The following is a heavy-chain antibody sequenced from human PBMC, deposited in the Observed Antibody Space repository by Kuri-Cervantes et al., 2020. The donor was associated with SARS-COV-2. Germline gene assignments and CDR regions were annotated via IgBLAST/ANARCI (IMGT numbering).Heavy chain of an antibody. D-gene: IGHD3-3*01. CDR1: GYSISSGYY. J-gene: IGHJ3*02. V-gene: IGHV4-38-2*02. CDR3: ARARRSRRTIFGEDAFDI. CDR2: IYHSGST. Sequence: GSLRLSCTVSGYSISSGYYWGWIRQPPGKGLEWIGSIYHSGSTYYNPSLKSRVTISVDTSKNQFSLKLSSVTAADTAVYYCARARRSRRTIFGEDAFDIWGQGTMVTVSS.